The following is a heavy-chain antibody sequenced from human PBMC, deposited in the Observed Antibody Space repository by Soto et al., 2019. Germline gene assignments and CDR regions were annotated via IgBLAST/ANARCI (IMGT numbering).Heavy chain of an antibody. V-gene: IGHV3-74*01. CDR3: ARDQTVAGPTTFDY. Sequence: EVQLVESGGGLGQPGGSLRLSCAASGFTFSSYWMHWVRQPPGKGVVWVSRIDNAGSGTNYADSVKGRFTISRDNAKNTLYLLMNSRRAEDTAVYYCARDQTVAGPTTFDYCGQGTLVTVSS. J-gene: IGHJ4*02. CDR1: GFTFSSYW. CDR2: IDNAGSGT. D-gene: IGHD6-19*01.